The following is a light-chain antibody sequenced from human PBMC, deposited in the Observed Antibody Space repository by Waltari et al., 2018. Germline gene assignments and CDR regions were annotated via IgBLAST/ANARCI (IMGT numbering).Light chain of an antibody. Sequence: ELVLTQSPGTLSLSPGERATLSCRASQSVSSHYLACDQQRTGQAPRLLLHGSSSRATGIPDRFSGSGSGTDFTLTISRLEPEDFAVYYCQQYGRSWNTFGQGTKLEIK. CDR1: QSVSSHY. CDR2: GSS. CDR3: QQYGRSWNT. V-gene: IGKV3-20*01. J-gene: IGKJ2*01.